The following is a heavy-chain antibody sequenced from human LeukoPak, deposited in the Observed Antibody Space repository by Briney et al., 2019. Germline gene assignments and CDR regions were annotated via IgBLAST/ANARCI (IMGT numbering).Heavy chain of an antibody. CDR1: GVSISGSTYF. D-gene: IGHD1-26*01. V-gene: IGHV4-39*01. Sequence: SETLSLTCTVSGVSISGSTYFWGWIRQPPGKGLEWFVSIFESGSTYYNPSLRSRVIIAVDTSSNKFSLNLTSVTPADTAVYYCARTGFVGATDHDSFDVWGRGTMVTVSS. CDR3: ARTGFVGATDHDSFDV. CDR2: IFESGST. J-gene: IGHJ3*01.